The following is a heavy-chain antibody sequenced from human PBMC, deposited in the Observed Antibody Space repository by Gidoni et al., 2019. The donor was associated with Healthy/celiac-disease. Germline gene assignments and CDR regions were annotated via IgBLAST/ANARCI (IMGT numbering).Heavy chain of an antibody. J-gene: IGHJ6*03. CDR3: TRALLGYCSSTSCHLRNYYMDV. CDR1: GFTFSGSA. V-gene: IGHV3-73*02. D-gene: IGHD2-2*01. CDR2: IRSKANSYAT. Sequence: EVQLVESGGGLVQPGGSLNLSCAASGFTFSGSAMHCVRQASGKGLEWVGRIRSKANSYATAYAASVKGRFTISRDDSKNTAYLQMNSLKTEDTAVYYCTRALLGYCSSTSCHLRNYYMDVWGKGTTVTVSS.